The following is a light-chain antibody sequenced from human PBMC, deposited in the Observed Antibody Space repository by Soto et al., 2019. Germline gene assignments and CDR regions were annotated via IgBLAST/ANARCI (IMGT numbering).Light chain of an antibody. CDR2: GAS. J-gene: IGKJ1*01. Sequence: ESVLTQSPGTLSLSPGERATLSCRASQSVTSSYLAWYQQKPGQAPRLLIYGASSRATGIPDRFSGSGSGTDFTLTISRLEPEAFAVYYCQQYGSSPRAFGQVTKVEIK. CDR1: QSVTSSY. CDR3: QQYGSSPRA. V-gene: IGKV3-20*01.